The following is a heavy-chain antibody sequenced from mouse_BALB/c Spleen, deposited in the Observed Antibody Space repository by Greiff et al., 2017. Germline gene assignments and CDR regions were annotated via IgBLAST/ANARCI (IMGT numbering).Heavy chain of an antibody. CDR2: IYPGDGDT. J-gene: IGHJ3*01. V-gene: IGHV1-80*01. CDR3: AREGRDARFAY. D-gene: IGHD3-3*01. CDR1: GYAFSSYW. Sequence: QVQLKESGAELVRPGSSVKISCKASGYAFSSYWMNWVKQRPGQGLEWIGQIYPGDGDTNYNGKFKGKATLTADKSSSTAYMQLSSLTSEDSAVYFCAREGRDARFAYWGQGTLVTVSA.